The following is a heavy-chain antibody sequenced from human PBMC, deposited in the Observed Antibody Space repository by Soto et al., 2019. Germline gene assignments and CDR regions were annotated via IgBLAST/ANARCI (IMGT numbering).Heavy chain of an antibody. V-gene: IGHV3-53*01. CDR1: GFTVSSNY. CDR2: IYSGGST. Sequence: EVQLVESGGGLIQPGGSLRLSCAASGFTVSSNYMNWVRQAPGKGLEWVSVIYSGGSTFYADSVKGRFTISRDNSKNTLYLQMNSLRVEDTAVYYCAGGVVVPARWGIGMDVWGQGTTVTVSS. D-gene: IGHD2-21*01. CDR3: AGGVVVPARWGIGMDV. J-gene: IGHJ6*02.